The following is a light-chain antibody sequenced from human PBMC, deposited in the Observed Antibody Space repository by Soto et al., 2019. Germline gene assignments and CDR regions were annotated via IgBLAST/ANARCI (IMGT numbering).Light chain of an antibody. CDR1: QSISNL. V-gene: IGKV1-39*01. Sequence: DIQMNQSPSSLSASVGDRVTITCRASQSISNLLNWYQHKPGKAPKLLIYGTSTLQSGVPSRFSGSGSGKDFTLTIRSLQREDFATYYCQQSYSSSWTFGQGTKVEVK. J-gene: IGKJ1*01. CDR2: GTS. CDR3: QQSYSSSWT.